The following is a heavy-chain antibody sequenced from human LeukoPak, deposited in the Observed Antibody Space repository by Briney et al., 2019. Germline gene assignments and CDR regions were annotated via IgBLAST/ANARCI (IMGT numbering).Heavy chain of an antibody. CDR3: ARKVPAGNSFDY. Sequence: GSLRLSCPASGFPLSSIYMSWVRQAPGKGLEWVSLIYSGGSTYYADSVKGRFIISRDSSKNTLYLQMNSLRAEDTAVYYCARKVPAGNSFDYWGQGTLVTVSS. V-gene: IGHV3-66*01. D-gene: IGHD2/OR15-2a*01. J-gene: IGHJ4*02. CDR1: GFPLSSIY. CDR2: IYSGGST.